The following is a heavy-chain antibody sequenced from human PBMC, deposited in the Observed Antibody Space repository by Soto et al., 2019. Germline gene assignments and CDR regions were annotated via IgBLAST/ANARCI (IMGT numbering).Heavy chain of an antibody. D-gene: IGHD5-12*01. J-gene: IGHJ6*02. V-gene: IGHV4-34*01. CDR1: GGSFSGYY. CDR3: ARGFPLMDSGYERYYYYGMDV. CDR2: INHSGST. Sequence: SETLSLTCAVYGGSFSGYYWSWIRQPPRKGLEWIGEINHSGSTNYNPSLKSRVTISVDTSKNQFSLKLSSVTAADTAVYYCARGFPLMDSGYERYYYYGMDVWGQGTTVTVSS.